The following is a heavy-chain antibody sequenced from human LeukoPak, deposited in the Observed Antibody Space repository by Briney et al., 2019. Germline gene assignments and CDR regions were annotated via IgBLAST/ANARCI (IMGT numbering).Heavy chain of an antibody. D-gene: IGHD2/OR15-2a*01. CDR1: GGSISSGGYY. J-gene: IGHJ5*02. V-gene: IGHV4-31*03. CDR2: IYYSGST. CDR3: AREYCNSISYPVWFDP. Sequence: SQTLSLTCTVSGGSISSGGYYWSWIRQHPGKGLEWIGYIYYSGSTYYNPSLKSRVTISVDTSKNQFSLKLSSVTAADTAIYYCAREYCNSISYPVWFDPWGQGTLVTVSS.